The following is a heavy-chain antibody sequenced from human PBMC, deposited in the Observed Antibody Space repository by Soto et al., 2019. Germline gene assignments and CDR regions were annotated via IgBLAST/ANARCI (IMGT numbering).Heavy chain of an antibody. CDR1: GFTFSNYG. J-gene: IGHJ6*02. CDR2: IPVIGERR. CDR3: ARDGSYSFYYYYGMDV. V-gene: IGHV3-23*01. Sequence: PGGSLRLSCAASGFTFSNYGMSWVRQAPGKGLEWVAGIPVIGERRYYADSVKGRFTISRDNAKNTLYLQMNSLRVEDAAVYYCARDGSYSFYYYYGMDVWGQGTTVTVSS. D-gene: IGHD1-26*01.